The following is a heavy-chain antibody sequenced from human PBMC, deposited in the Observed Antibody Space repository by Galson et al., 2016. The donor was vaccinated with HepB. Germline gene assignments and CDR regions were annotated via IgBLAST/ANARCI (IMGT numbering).Heavy chain of an antibody. V-gene: IGHV3-48*04. CDR1: GFTFSNYS. J-gene: IGHJ4*02. CDR2: ISRSSSTI. Sequence: SLRLSCAASGFTFSNYSMNWVRQAPGKGLEWVSYISRSSSTINYADSVKGRFTIYRDNAKNSLYLQIDSLGAEDTAVYYFARVGGYGALASCWGQGTLVTVSS. D-gene: IGHD4-17*01. CDR3: ARVGGYGALASC.